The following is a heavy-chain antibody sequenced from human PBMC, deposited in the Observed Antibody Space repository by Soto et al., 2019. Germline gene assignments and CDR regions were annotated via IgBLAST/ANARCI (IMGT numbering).Heavy chain of an antibody. J-gene: IGHJ3*02. CDR1: GFTFSSYA. CDR2: ISGSGGST. D-gene: IGHD3-3*01. Sequence: PGGSLRLSCAPSGFTFSSYAMSWVRQAPGKGLEWVSAISGSGGSTYYADSVMGRFTIPRDNSTNTLCLQMNSLRADDTAVYYCAKGRVEWLFSDAFEMWGEGTMVT. CDR3: AKGRVEWLFSDAFEM. V-gene: IGHV3-23*01.